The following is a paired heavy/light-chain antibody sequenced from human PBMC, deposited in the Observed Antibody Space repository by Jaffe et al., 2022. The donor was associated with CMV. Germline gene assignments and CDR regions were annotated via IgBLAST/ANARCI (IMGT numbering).Heavy chain of an antibody. V-gene: IGHV3-11*01. CDR1: GFTFSDYY. J-gene: IGHJ6*02. CDR3: VPRLDGYKTYYYYGMDV. CDR2: ISSSGSTI. D-gene: IGHD5-12*01. Sequence: QVQLVESGGGLVKPGGSLRLSCAASGFTFSDYYMSWIRQAPGKGLEWVSYISSSGSTIYYADSVKGRFTISRDNAKNSLYLQMNSLRAEDTAVYYCVPRLDGYKTYYYYGMDVWGQGTTVTVSS.
Light chain of an antibody. CDR3: QQYGSSPRWT. J-gene: IGKJ1*01. Sequence: EIVLTQSPGTLSLSPGERATLSCRASQSVSSSYLAWYQQKPGQAPRLLIYGASSRATGIPDRFSGSGSGTDFTLTISRLEPEDFAVYYCQQYGSSPRWTFGQGTKVEIK. CDR2: GAS. CDR1: QSVSSSY. V-gene: IGKV3-20*01.